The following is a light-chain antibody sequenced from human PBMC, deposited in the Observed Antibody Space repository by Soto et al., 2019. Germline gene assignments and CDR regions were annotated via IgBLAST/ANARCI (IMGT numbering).Light chain of an antibody. V-gene: IGKV1-5*03. CDR1: QTINDW. Sequence: DIQMTQSPSTLSASVGDRVTIACRASQTINDWLAWYQQKPGKAPNLLIYRASNLQSGVPSRFSGSGSGTEFTLTISSLQPDDFATYYCQKYNSAPWTFGQGTKVEIK. CDR3: QKYNSAPWT. J-gene: IGKJ1*01. CDR2: RAS.